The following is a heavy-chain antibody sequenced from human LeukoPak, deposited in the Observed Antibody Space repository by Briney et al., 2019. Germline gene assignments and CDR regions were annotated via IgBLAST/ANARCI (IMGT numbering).Heavy chain of an antibody. V-gene: IGHV3-53*04. CDR2: IYSGGST. CDR3: ERDTRDYDDSSGYYYEYGMDV. J-gene: IGHJ6*02. D-gene: IGHD3-22*01. CDR1: GFTVSSNY. Sequence: PGGSLRLSCAASGFTVSSNYMSWVRQAQGKGLEWVSVIYSGGSTYYADSVKGRFTISRHNSKNTLYLQMNSLRAEDTAVYYCERDTRDYDDSSGYYYEYGMDVWGQGTTVTVSS.